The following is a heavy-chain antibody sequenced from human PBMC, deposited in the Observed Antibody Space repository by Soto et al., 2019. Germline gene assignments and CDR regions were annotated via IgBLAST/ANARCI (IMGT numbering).Heavy chain of an antibody. CDR1: GYTFTSYD. J-gene: IGHJ5*02. V-gene: IGHV1-8*01. CDR2: MNPNSGNT. Sequence: ASVKVSCKASGYTFTSYDINWVRQATGQGLEWMGWMNPNSGNTGYAQKFQGRVTMTRNTSISTAYMELSSLRSEDTAVYYFARVLPGGYCSGGSCYGWFDPWGQGTLVTVSS. D-gene: IGHD2-15*01. CDR3: ARVLPGGYCSGGSCYGWFDP.